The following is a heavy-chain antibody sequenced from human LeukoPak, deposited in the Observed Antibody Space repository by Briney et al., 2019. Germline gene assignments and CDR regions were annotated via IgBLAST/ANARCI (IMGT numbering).Heavy chain of an antibody. CDR1: GFTFSSYA. CDR2: ISGSGGST. J-gene: IGHJ4*02. CDR3: AKCFGLWFGELFSFDY. Sequence: GGSLRLSCAASGFTFSSYAMSWVRQAPGKGLEWVSAISGSGGSTYYADSVKGRFTISRDNSKNTLYRQMNSLRAEDTAVYYCAKCFGLWFGELFSFDYWGQGTLVTVSS. V-gene: IGHV3-23*01. D-gene: IGHD3-10*01.